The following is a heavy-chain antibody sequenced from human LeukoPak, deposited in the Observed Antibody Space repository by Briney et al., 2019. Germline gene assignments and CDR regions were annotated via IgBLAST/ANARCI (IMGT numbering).Heavy chain of an antibody. CDR2: IYYSVST. V-gene: IGHV4-59*01. CDR3: ARGAGELLPFDY. J-gene: IGHJ4*02. CDR1: GGSISSYY. Sequence: SETLSLTCTVSGGSISSYYWSWIRQPPGKGLEWIGYIYYSVSTKYNPSLKSRVTISVDTSKNQFSLRLNSVTAADTAVYYCARGAGELLPFDYWGQGTLVTVSS. D-gene: IGHD1-7*01.